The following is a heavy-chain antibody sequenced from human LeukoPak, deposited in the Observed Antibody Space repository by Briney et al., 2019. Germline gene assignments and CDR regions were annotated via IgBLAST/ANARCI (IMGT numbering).Heavy chain of an antibody. CDR3: ARGGSGRRVSLRAYGMDV. Sequence: ASVKVSCKASGYTFTGYYMHWVRQAPGQGLEWMGWINPNSGGTNYAQKFQGRFTMTRDTSISTAYMELSRLRSDDTAVYYCARGGSGRRVSLRAYGMDVWGQGTTVTVSS. CDR2: INPNSGGT. V-gene: IGHV1-2*02. J-gene: IGHJ6*02. CDR1: GYTFTGYY. D-gene: IGHD2-8*01.